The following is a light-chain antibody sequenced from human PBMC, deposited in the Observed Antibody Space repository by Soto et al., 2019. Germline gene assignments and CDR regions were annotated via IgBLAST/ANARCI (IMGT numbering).Light chain of an antibody. CDR2: GAS. Sequence: ETVMTQSPDTLSVSPGERATLSCRASQSVRTSLAWYQQKPGQAPRLLIYGASTRATDIPPRFSGSGSGTEFTLAIDSLQSEDFAVYYCHQYAFWPYTFGQGPNVDIK. V-gene: IGKV3-15*01. J-gene: IGKJ2*01. CDR1: QSVRTS. CDR3: HQYAFWPYT.